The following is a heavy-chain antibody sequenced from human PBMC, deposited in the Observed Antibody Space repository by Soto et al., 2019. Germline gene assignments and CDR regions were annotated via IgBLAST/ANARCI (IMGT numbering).Heavy chain of an antibody. Sequence: PSETLSLTCTVSGGTISSSSYYWGWIRQPPGKGLEWIGSMFYSGSTYYNPSLKGRFTISRDNSNHPLYLQMNSLRAEDTAVYYCARQGCSSNSCYRPRRGFDYWGQGTLVTVSS. V-gene: IGHV4-39*01. CDR3: ARQGCSSNSCYRPRRGFDY. CDR1: GGTISSSSYY. CDR2: MFYSGST. J-gene: IGHJ4*02. D-gene: IGHD2-2*01.